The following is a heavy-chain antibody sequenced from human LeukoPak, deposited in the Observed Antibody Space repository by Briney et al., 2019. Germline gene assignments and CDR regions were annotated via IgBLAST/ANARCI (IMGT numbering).Heavy chain of an antibody. Sequence: GGSLRLSCAASEFTLSSYNMKWVRQAPGKGLEWVSSISYRSSDIEYADSVKGRFTISRDNAKQLLYLQMNSLRAEDTAVYYCARVYSSSWYSGYLYMDVWGKETTVTVSS. V-gene: IGHV3-21*01. D-gene: IGHD6-13*01. CDR1: EFTLSSYN. J-gene: IGHJ6*03. CDR3: ARVYSSSWYSGYLYMDV. CDR2: ISYRSSDI.